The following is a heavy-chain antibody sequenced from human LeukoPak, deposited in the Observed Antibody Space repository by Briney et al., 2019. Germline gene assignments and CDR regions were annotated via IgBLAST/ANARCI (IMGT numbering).Heavy chain of an antibody. CDR2: INWNGGST. Sequence: GGSLRLSCAASGFTFDDYGMSWVRRAPGKGLEWVSGINWNGGSTGYADSVKGRFTISRDNAKNSLYLQMNSPRAEDTALYYCARDYDSSGYSDAFDIWGQGTMVTVSS. V-gene: IGHV3-20*04. CDR3: ARDYDSSGYSDAFDI. D-gene: IGHD3-22*01. J-gene: IGHJ3*02. CDR1: GFTFDDYG.